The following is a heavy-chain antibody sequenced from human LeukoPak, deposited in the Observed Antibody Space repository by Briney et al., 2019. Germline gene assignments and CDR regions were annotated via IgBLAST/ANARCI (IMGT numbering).Heavy chain of an antibody. Sequence: VASVKVSCKASGYTFTGYYMHWVRQAPGQRLEWMGWINPNSGNTGYAQKFQGRVTMTRNTSISTAYMELSSLRSEDTAVYYCARGGVVGAGFDYWGQGTLVTVSS. CDR2: INPNSGNT. V-gene: IGHV1-8*02. J-gene: IGHJ4*02. CDR3: ARGGVVGAGFDY. CDR1: GYTFTGYY. D-gene: IGHD1-26*01.